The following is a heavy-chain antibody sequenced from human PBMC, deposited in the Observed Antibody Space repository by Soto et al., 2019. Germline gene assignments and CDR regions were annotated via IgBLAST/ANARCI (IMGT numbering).Heavy chain of an antibody. CDR1: GFIFSDYH. D-gene: IGHD1-20*01. J-gene: IGHJ4*02. V-gene: IGHV3-11*01. CDR2: ISSSGDTI. CDR3: VRDRRISGINRAPDY. Sequence: GGSLRLSCAASGFIFSDYHMTWIRQAPGKGLELVAYISSSGDTIYYADSVKGRFTISRDNGKDSLFLQMSSLRAEDTAVYYCVRDRRISGINRAPDYWGRGTLVTVST.